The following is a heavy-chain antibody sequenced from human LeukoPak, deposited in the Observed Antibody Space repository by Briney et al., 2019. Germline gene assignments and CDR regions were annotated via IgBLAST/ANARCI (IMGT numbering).Heavy chain of an antibody. Sequence: PSETLSLTCTVSGGSISSSSSYWGWIRQPPGKGLEWIGSIYYSGSTYYNPSLKSRVTISVDTSKNQFSLKLSSVTAADTAVYYCARLSIAARPFDYWGQGTLVTVSS. CDR2: IYYSGST. D-gene: IGHD6-6*01. CDR3: ARLSIAARPFDY. J-gene: IGHJ4*02. V-gene: IGHV4-39*01. CDR1: GGSISSSSSY.